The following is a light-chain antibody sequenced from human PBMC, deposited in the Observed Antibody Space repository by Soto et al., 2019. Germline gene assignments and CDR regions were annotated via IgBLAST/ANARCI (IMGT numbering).Light chain of an antibody. CDR1: SSDVGGYNY. J-gene: IGLJ3*02. CDR3: QSYDSSNGV. V-gene: IGLV2-14*01. CDR2: EVS. Sequence: QSALTQPASVSGSPGQSITISCTGTSSDVGGYNYVSWYQQHPGKAPKVMIYEVSKRPSGVSNRFSGSKSGNTASLTISGLQAEDEADYYCQSYDSSNGVFGGGTKLTVL.